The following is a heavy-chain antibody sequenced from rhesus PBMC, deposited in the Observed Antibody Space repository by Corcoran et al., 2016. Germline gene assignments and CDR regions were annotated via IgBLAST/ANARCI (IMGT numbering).Heavy chain of an antibody. J-gene: IGHJ3*01. Sequence: QLQLQESGPGLVKPSETLSVTCSVSGGSIRSSYWSWIRQAPWKGLVGIGYIYGGGMSTNYNPAGKRRVNLSGDTAKNELAMKRSAVTTADTGVYDCARGGTPSWGAFDVWGQGLRVTGAS. D-gene: IGHD3S6*01. V-gene: IGHV4-169*01. CDR2: IYGGGMST. CDR3: ARGGTPSWGAFDV. CDR1: GGSIRSSY.